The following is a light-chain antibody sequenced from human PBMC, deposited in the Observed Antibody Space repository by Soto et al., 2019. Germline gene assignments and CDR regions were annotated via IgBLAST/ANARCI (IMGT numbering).Light chain of an antibody. V-gene: IGKV3-20*01. CDR3: QQYGSLSWR. J-gene: IGKJ1*01. CDR2: GAS. Sequence: NVLRLTPRTLALSPGARDPRSCRTSHSVTSDYLAWSQQKPGQAPRIIIFGASGRATGIPDRFSGSGSGTDFTLTIRRREPEDFAVYYCQQYGSLSWRVAQGTRVDIK. CDR1: HSVTSDY.